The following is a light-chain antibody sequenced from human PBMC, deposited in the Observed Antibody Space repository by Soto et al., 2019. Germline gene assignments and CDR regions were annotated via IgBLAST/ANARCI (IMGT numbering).Light chain of an antibody. Sequence: DIHMTQSPSTLSASVGDRVTITCRASQTISIFLNWYQQKPGKAPKLLIYDASSLESGVPLRFSGSGSGTEFTLTISSLQPDDFATYYCQHYKTYAVTFGQGTRLEIK. V-gene: IGKV1-5*01. CDR2: DAS. CDR1: QTISIF. CDR3: QHYKTYAVT. J-gene: IGKJ5*01.